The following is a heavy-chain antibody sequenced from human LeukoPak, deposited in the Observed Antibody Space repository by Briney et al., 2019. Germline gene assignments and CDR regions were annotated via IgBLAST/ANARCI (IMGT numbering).Heavy chain of an antibody. CDR2: INAGNGNT. CDR1: GYIFTNYA. V-gene: IGHV1-3*01. J-gene: IGHJ4*02. D-gene: IGHD6-19*01. CDR3: ARDRQWLVNLFDY. Sequence: ASVKVSCKASGYIFTNYAVHWVRQAPGQRLEWMGWINAGNGNTKYSQKFQDRVTITRDPSASTAYMGLSSLRSEDTAVYYCARDRQWLVNLFDYWGQGTLVTVSS.